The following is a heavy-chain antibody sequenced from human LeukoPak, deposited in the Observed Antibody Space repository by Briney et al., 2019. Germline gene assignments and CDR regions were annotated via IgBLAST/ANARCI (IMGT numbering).Heavy chain of an antibody. V-gene: IGHV1-2*02. CDR1: GYTFTGYY. CDR3: ARAQQWLVSYFDY. J-gene: IGHJ4*02. CDR2: INPNSGGT. D-gene: IGHD6-19*01. Sequence: GASVKVSCKASGYTFTGYYMHWVRQAPGQGLEWMGWINPNSGGTNYAQKFQGRVTMTRDTSISTAYMELSRLRSDDTAVYYCARAQQWLVSYFDYWGQGTLVTVSS.